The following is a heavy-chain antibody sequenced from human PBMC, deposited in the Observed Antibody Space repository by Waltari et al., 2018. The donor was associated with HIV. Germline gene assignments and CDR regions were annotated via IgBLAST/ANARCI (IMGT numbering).Heavy chain of an antibody. V-gene: IGHV3-30*14. CDR3: ARGKYSSGYHLDY. CDR1: GFTFSRYA. J-gene: IGHJ4*02. Sequence: QVQLVESGGGVVQPGRSLRLSCAASGFTFSRYAMHWVRQAPGKGLEWVAVISYDGSNKYYADSVKGRFTISRDNSKNTVYLQMNSLRAEDTAVYYCARGKYSSGYHLDYWGQGTLVTVSS. D-gene: IGHD6-19*01. CDR2: ISYDGSNK.